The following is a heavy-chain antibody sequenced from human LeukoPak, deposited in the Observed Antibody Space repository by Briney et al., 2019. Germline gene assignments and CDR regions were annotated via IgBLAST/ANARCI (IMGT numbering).Heavy chain of an antibody. CDR1: GGSFSGYY. CDR2: INRSGST. CDR3: ADYDSSGRDY. V-gene: IGHV4-34*01. D-gene: IGHD3-22*01. Sequence: SETLSLTCAVYGGSFSGYYWSWIRQPPGKGLEWIGEINRSGSTNYNPSLKSRVTISVDTSKNQFSLKLSSVTAADTAVYYCADYDSSGRDYWGQGTLATVSS. J-gene: IGHJ4*02.